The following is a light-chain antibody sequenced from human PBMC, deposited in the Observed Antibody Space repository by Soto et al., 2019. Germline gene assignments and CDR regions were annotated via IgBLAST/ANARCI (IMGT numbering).Light chain of an antibody. Sequence: QSALTQPASVSGSPGQSITISCTGTSSDVGGYKYVSWYQQHTDKAPKLIIFEVSNRPSGISSRFSGYKSGNTASLTISGLQAEDEADYYCASYTSSSTSVIFGRGTKLTVL. J-gene: IGLJ2*01. V-gene: IGLV2-14*01. CDR3: ASYTSSSTSVI. CDR2: EVS. CDR1: SSDVGGYKY.